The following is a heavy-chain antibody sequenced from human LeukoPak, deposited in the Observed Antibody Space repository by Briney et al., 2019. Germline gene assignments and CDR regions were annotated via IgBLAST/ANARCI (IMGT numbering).Heavy chain of an antibody. J-gene: IGHJ4*02. CDR1: GGSISSGGYY. D-gene: IGHD1-14*01. Sequence: PSETLSLTCTVSGGSISSGGYYWSWIRQHPGKGLEWIGYIYYSGSTYYNPSLKSRVTISVDTSKNQFSLKLSSVTAADTAVYYCARAPSEENRRYFDYWGQGTLVTVSS. CDR2: IYYSGST. V-gene: IGHV4-31*03. CDR3: ARAPSEENRRYFDY.